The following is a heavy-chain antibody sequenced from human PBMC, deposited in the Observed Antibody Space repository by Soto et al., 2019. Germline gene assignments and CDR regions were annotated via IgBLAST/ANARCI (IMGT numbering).Heavy chain of an antibody. CDR3: ARDSSRLGVLSSSGGFDY. Sequence: GGSLRLSCAASGFTFSSYSMNWVRQAPGKGLEWVSSISSSSSYIYYADSVKGRITISSDNAKNSLYLQMNSLRAEDTAVYYCARDSSRLGVLSSSGGFDYWGQGTLVTVSS. J-gene: IGHJ4*02. D-gene: IGHD3-16*02. V-gene: IGHV3-21*01. CDR1: GFTFSSYS. CDR2: ISSSSSYI.